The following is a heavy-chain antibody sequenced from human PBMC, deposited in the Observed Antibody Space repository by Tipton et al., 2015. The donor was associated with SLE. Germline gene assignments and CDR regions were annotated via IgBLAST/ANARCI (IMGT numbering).Heavy chain of an antibody. CDR2: MYSSGTT. Sequence: SLRLSCAASGFTFSSYAVSWVRQAPGKGPEWISVMYSSGTTYYADSVKGRFTISRDDSKNTLHLQMSNLGIEDTAIYYCAKGGFFGVVLDDTLDVWGHGTLVSVSS. D-gene: IGHD3-3*01. V-gene: IGHV3-23*03. CDR3: AKGGFFGVVLDDTLDV. CDR1: GFTFSSYA. J-gene: IGHJ3*01.